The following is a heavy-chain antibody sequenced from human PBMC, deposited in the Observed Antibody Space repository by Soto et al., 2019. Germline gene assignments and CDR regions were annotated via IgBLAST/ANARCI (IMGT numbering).Heavy chain of an antibody. J-gene: IGHJ4*02. D-gene: IGHD3-10*01. Sequence: QVQLVESGGGVVQPGRSLRLSCAASGITFSSYDMHWVRQAPGKGLEWVAVISYDGSNKYCADSVKGRFTISRDNAKNTLYLQMSSLRAEDTAVYYCAKDYWPARGSGSPLDYWGQGTLVTVSS. CDR2: ISYDGSNK. CDR3: AKDYWPARGSGSPLDY. CDR1: GITFSSYD. V-gene: IGHV3-30*18.